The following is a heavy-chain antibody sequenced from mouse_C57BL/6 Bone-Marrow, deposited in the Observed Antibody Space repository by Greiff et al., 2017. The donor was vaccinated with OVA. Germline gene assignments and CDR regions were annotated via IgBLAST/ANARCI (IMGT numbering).Heavy chain of an antibody. Sequence: QVQLQQSGPGLVAPSQSLSITCTVSGFSLTSYAISWVRQPPGKGLEWLGVIWTGGGTNYNSALKSRLSISKDNSKSQVFLKMNSLQTDDTARYYCARNERNYYGSSYWWYFDVWGTGTTVTVSS. CDR2: IWTGGGT. CDR1: GFSLTSYA. CDR3: ARNERNYYGSSYWWYFDV. V-gene: IGHV2-9-1*01. D-gene: IGHD1-1*01. J-gene: IGHJ1*03.